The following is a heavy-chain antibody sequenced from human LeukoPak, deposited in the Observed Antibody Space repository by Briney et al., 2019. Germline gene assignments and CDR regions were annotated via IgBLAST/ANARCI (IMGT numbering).Heavy chain of an antibody. Sequence: PSETLSLTCTVSGGSISSYYWSWIRQPPGKGLEWIGYIYYSGSTYYNPSLKSRVTISVDTSKNQFSLKLSSVTAADTAVYYCARVRGDAFDYWGQGTLVTVSS. J-gene: IGHJ4*02. CDR3: ARVRGDAFDY. CDR2: IYYSGST. V-gene: IGHV4-59*08. CDR1: GGSISSYY. D-gene: IGHD4-17*01.